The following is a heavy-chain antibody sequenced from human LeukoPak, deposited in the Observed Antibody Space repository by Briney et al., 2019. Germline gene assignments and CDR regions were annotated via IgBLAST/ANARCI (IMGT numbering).Heavy chain of an antibody. J-gene: IGHJ1*01. CDR1: GFVFSSYG. CDR2: IRFDGSTT. V-gene: IGHV3-30*02. D-gene: IGHD3-22*01. Sequence: GGSLIPSCAASGFVFSSYGIHWVRQAPGKGLEWVAFIRFDGSTTYYAESVKGRFTVSRDNSKFTAYLQVNSLRAEDTAVYYCSKESNYDSRGYFNWGQG. CDR3: SKESNYDSRGYFN.